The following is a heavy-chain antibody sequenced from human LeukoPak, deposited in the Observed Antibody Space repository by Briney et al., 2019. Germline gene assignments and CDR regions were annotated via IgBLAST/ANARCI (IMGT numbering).Heavy chain of an antibody. D-gene: IGHD3-22*01. Sequence: GGSLRLSCAASGFTFDDYAMHWVRQAPGKGLEWVSGISWNSGSIGYADSVKGRFTISRDNAKNSLYLQMNSLRAEDTALYYCAKVLGVVVITDAFDIWGQGTMVTVSS. CDR1: GFTFDDYA. V-gene: IGHV3-9*01. CDR3: AKVLGVVVITDAFDI. J-gene: IGHJ3*02. CDR2: ISWNSGSI.